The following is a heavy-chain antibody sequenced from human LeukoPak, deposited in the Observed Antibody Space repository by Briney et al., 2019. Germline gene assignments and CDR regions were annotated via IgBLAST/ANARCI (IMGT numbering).Heavy chain of an antibody. J-gene: IGHJ4*02. Sequence: GGSLRLSCAASGFTFSSYSMNWVRQAPGKGLEWVSSISSSSSYVYYADSVKGRFTISRDNAKNSLYLQMNSLRAEDTAVYYCARGGVRGYGYWGQGTLVTVSS. D-gene: IGHD4-23*01. CDR2: ISSSSSYV. CDR1: GFTFSSYS. CDR3: ARGGVRGYGY. V-gene: IGHV3-21*01.